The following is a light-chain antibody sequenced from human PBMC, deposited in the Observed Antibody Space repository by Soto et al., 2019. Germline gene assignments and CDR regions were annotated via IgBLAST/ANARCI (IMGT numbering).Light chain of an antibody. V-gene: IGKV3-20*01. J-gene: IGKJ2*01. CDR3: QQYGSSPNT. CDR1: QSISSTY. Sequence: EIVLTQSPGTLSLSPGDRATLSCRASQSISSTYLAWYQQKPGQAPRLLMYAASSRATGIPDRFSGSGSGTDFTLTISRLETEDFAVYYCQQYGSSPNTFGQGTRLEIK. CDR2: AAS.